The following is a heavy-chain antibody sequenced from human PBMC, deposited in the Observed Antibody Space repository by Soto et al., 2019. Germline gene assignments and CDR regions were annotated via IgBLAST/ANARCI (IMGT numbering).Heavy chain of an antibody. CDR1: GYTFTSYG. CDR2: INAANGDT. D-gene: IGHD6-13*01. Sequence: ASVKVSCTASGYTFTSYGVHCVRQAPGQRREWVGWINAANGDTKYSPKFQGRVTITRDTSASTAYMELSSLRSEDTAVYYCVRRHVSATGIDWFDPWGQGTLVTVSS. V-gene: IGHV1-3*01. J-gene: IGHJ5*02. CDR3: VRRHVSATGIDWFDP.